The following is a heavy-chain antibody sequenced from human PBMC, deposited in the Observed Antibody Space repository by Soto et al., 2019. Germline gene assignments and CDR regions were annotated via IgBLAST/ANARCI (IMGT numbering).Heavy chain of an antibody. CDR2: ISAYNGNR. D-gene: IGHD5-12*01. Sequence: QGHLLQSGDEVKTPGASVRVSCRASGYPFTSYGISGVRQAPGQGLEWVAWISAYNGNRDTAQKFQGRFTMTLDTSTDTAHMELGDLTSADTGVYYCARGRIVASIHDAFEIWGQGTKVTVSS. V-gene: IGHV1-18*01. CDR3: ARGRIVASIHDAFEI. J-gene: IGHJ3*02. CDR1: GYPFTSYG.